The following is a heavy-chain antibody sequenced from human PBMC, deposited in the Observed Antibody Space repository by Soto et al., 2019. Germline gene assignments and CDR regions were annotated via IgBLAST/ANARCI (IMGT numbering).Heavy chain of an antibody. J-gene: IGHJ6*02. CDR2: ISTNGGSA. Sequence: GGSLRLSCSASGFTFSNYAMHWVRQAPGKGLEYVSAISTNGGSAYYVDSVKARFTISRDNSKNMLYLQMSSLRAEDTALYYCAKTRIAVRGLMGYYYGMDVWGQGTTVTVSS. D-gene: IGHD3-10*01. CDR3: AKTRIAVRGLMGYYYGMDV. V-gene: IGHV3-64D*06. CDR1: GFTFSNYA.